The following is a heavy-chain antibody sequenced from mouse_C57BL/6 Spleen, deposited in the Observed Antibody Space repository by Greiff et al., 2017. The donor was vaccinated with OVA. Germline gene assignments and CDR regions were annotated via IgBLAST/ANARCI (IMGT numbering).Heavy chain of an antibody. D-gene: IGHD1-2*01. V-gene: IGHV7-3*01. J-gene: IGHJ2*01. Sequence: EVQLVESGGGLVQPGGSLSLSCAASGFTFTDYYMSWVRQPPGKALEWLGFIRNKANGYTTEYSASVKGRFTISRDNSQSILYLQMNALRAEDSATYYCARYITTAYYFDDWGQGTTLTVSS. CDR2: IRNKANGYTT. CDR1: GFTFTDYY. CDR3: ARYITTAYYFDD.